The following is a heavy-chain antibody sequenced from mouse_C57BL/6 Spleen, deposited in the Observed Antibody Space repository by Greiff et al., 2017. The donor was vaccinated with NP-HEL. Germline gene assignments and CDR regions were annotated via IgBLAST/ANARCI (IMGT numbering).Heavy chain of an antibody. CDR1: GFTFSDYG. D-gene: IGHD2-1*01. V-gene: IGHV5-17*01. CDR2: ISSGSSTI. CDR3: AREENFYYGNYYAMDY. J-gene: IGHJ4*01. Sequence: EVKLMESGGGLVKPGGSLKLSCAASGFTFSDYGMHWVRQAPEKGLEWVAYISSGSSTIYYADTVKGRFTISRDNAKNTLFLQMTSLRSEDTAMYYCAREENFYYGNYYAMDYWGQGTSVTVSS.